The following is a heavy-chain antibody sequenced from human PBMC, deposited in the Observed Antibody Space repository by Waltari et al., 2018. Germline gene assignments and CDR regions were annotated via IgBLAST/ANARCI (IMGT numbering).Heavy chain of an antibody. CDR2: NNNDGSFT. J-gene: IGHJ4*02. V-gene: IGHV3-74*01. CDR1: GFTFSSYW. CDR3: VRGSLNPGFDY. Sequence: EVQLVESGGGLVQPGGSLRLSCTVSGFTFSSYWMHWCRQTPGEGLVCLSHNNNDGSFTNYADAVEGRFTMSRDNAKDTVYLQMNSLRAEDTAIYYCVRGSLNPGFDYWGQGTLVTVSS.